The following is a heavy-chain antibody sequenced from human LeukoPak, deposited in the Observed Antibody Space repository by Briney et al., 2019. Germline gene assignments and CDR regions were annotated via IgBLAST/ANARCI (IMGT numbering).Heavy chain of an antibody. J-gene: IGHJ6*03. Sequence: ASVKVSCKASGYTFTSYAMNWVRQAPGQGLEWMGWINTNTGNPTYAQGFTGRFVFSLDTSVSTAYLQISSLKAEDTAVYYCARAGPGYSSSWYSYYYYYYMDVWGKGTTVTVSS. D-gene: IGHD6-13*01. CDR2: INTNTGNP. CDR1: GYTFTSYA. V-gene: IGHV7-4-1*02. CDR3: ARAGPGYSSSWYSYYYYYYMDV.